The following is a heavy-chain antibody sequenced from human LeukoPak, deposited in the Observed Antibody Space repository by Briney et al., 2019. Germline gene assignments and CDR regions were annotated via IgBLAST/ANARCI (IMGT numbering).Heavy chain of an antibody. D-gene: IGHD3-10*01. CDR3: ARAGGYYSYYYGMDV. Sequence: SETLTLTCTVSGGSINSYYWSWIRQPPGKGLEWIGYIYYSGSTNYNPSLKSRVTISVDTSKNQFSLKLSSVTAADTAVYYCARAGGYYSYYYGMDVWGQGTTVTVSS. V-gene: IGHV4-59*01. CDR1: GGSINSYY. CDR2: IYYSGST. J-gene: IGHJ6*02.